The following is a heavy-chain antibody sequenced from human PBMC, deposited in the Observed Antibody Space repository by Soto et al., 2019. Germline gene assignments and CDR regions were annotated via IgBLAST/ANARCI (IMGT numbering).Heavy chain of an antibody. CDR3: ARDEGDYYDSSFSPRPDKTGFGY. CDR1: GYSFISYY. V-gene: IGHV1-46*01. CDR2: IDPNGGNT. Sequence: QVQLVQSGAEVKTPGASVKVSCKTFGYSFISYYIHWVRQAPGQGLEWMGLIDPNGGNTNYAQTFQGRVIMTRDTSTSTVYVELTSLRSDDTAVYYCARDEGDYYDSSFSPRPDKTGFGYWGQGTLVTVSS. J-gene: IGHJ4*02. D-gene: IGHD3-22*01.